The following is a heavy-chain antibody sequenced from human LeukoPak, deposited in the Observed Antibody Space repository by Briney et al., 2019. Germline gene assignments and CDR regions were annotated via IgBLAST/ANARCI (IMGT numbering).Heavy chain of an antibody. Sequence: TGGSLRLSCAASGFIFSDFYMSWIRQAPGRGLEWISCIGTRSNPIYYADSVKGRFTISRDDAKNSLYLQMNSLRDEDTAVYFCAREARGSGRDFDYWGQGILVTVSS. J-gene: IGHJ4*02. CDR2: IGTRSNPI. CDR3: AREARGSGRDFDY. D-gene: IGHD1-26*01. CDR1: GFIFSDFY. V-gene: IGHV3-11*01.